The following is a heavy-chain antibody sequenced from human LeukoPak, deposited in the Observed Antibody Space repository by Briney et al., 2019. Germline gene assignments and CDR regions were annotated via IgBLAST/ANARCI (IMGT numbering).Heavy chain of an antibody. J-gene: IGHJ4*02. Sequence: PGGSLRLSCAASGFTFDDYGMSWVRQAPGKGLEWVANIKQDGSEKNYVDSVKGRFTISRDNAKNSLYLQMNTLRVEDTAVYYCARGYGNYGYWGQGTLVTVSS. V-gene: IGHV3-7*01. D-gene: IGHD4-17*01. CDR3: ARGYGNYGY. CDR1: GFTFDDYG. CDR2: IKQDGSEK.